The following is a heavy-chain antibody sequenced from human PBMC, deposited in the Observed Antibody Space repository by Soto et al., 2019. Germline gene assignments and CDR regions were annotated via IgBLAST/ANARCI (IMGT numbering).Heavy chain of an antibody. CDR3: ARGRGGAPRSFDY. V-gene: IGHV4-34*01. J-gene: IGHJ4*02. CDR1: GGSFSGYY. Sequence: QVQLQQWGAGLLKPSETLSLTCAVYGGSFSGYYWSWIRQPPGKGLEWIGEINHSGSTNYNPSLKTRVTISVDTSKNQCSLKLSSVTAADTAVYYCARGRGGAPRSFDYWGQGTLVTVSS. CDR2: INHSGST. D-gene: IGHD3-10*01.